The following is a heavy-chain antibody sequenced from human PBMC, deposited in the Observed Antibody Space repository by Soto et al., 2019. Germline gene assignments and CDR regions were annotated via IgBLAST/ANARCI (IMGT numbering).Heavy chain of an antibody. Sequence: QVQLQESGPGLVKPSETLSLTCTVSGGSISSYYWSWIRQPPGKGLEWIGYIYYSGSTNYNPSLKSRVTISVDPSKNQFSLKLSSVTAADTAVYYCARVGDDFWSGYTYYWGQGTLVTVSS. J-gene: IGHJ4*02. CDR2: IYYSGST. V-gene: IGHV4-59*01. CDR1: GGSISSYY. D-gene: IGHD3-3*01. CDR3: ARVGDDFWSGYTYY.